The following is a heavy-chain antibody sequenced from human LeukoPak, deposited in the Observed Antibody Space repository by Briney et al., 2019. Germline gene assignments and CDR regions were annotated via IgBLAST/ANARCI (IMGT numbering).Heavy chain of an antibody. CDR3: ARHYSITGGRLSGYWLDP. CDR1: GASISTYY. D-gene: IGHD7-27*01. J-gene: IGHJ5*02. V-gene: IGHV4-59*08. Sequence: SETLSLTCTVSGASISTYYWSWIRQPPGKGLEWIAYINYSGSTNYNPSLKSRVTISVDTSKNQVSLKLSSVTAADTAVYYCARHYSITGGRLSGYWLDPWGQGTLVTVSS. CDR2: INYSGST.